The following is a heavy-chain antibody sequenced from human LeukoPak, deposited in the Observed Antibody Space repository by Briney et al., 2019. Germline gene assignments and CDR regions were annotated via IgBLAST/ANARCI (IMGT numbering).Heavy chain of an antibody. CDR3: AKDPKTSNWNDEPYYYYYGMDV. V-gene: IGHV3-23*01. CDR2: ISGSGGST. CDR1: GFTFSSYA. J-gene: IGHJ6*02. Sequence: GGSLRLSCAASGFTFSSYAMSWVRQAPGKGLEWVSAISGSGGSTYYADSVKGRFTISRDNSKNTLYLQMNSLRAEDTAVYHCAKDPKTSNWNDEPYYYYYGMDVWGQGTTVTVSS. D-gene: IGHD1-20*01.